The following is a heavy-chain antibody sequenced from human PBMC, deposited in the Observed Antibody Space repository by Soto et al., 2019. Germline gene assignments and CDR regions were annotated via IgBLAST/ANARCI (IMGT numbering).Heavy chain of an antibody. CDR2: ISGTSDAA. CDR3: GKYSGSYPVYNGMNL. Sequence: EVQLLESGGGLVRPGGSLRLSCAASGFPFSTSAMNWVRQAPGKGQEWVSIISGTSDAAHYAESVKGRFTSSRDNSKNTLYLQMNSLRAEDTAVYYCGKYSGSYPVYNGMNLWGQGTTVTVSS. V-gene: IGHV3-23*01. D-gene: IGHD1-26*01. CDR1: GFPFSTSA. J-gene: IGHJ6*02.